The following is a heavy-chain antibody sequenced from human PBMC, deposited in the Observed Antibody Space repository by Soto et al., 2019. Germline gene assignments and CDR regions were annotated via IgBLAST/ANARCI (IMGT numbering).Heavy chain of an antibody. CDR3: ATGVPLDGYDFPF. CDR2: INAGNGNT. Sequence: QVQLVQSGAEVKKPGASVKVSCRASGYTFTTYAMHWVRQAPGQRLEWMGGINAGNGNTRYSQKFQGRVIITRDTSASTAYMELSSLRSEDTAVYYCATGVPLDGYDFPFWGQGTLVTVSS. J-gene: IGHJ4*02. CDR1: GYTFTTYA. V-gene: IGHV1-3*01. D-gene: IGHD5-12*01.